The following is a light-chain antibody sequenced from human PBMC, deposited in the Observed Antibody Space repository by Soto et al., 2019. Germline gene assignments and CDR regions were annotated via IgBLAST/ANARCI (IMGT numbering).Light chain of an antibody. V-gene: IGKV3-15*01. Sequence: EIVMTQYPATLSVSPGGSAPLSCRASQSISGTLAWYQQKPGQAPRLLIHGASTRAPGFPARFSGSGSGTDFTLNISSLPSEDFAVYYCQHYNNWPWTFGQGTKVEIK. J-gene: IGKJ1*01. CDR3: QHYNNWPWT. CDR2: GAS. CDR1: QSISGT.